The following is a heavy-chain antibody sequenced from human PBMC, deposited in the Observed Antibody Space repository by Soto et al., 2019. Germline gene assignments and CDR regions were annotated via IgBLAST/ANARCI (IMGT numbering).Heavy chain of an antibody. V-gene: IGHV4-59*08. CDR3: VRQGIGKLHGLVDV. CDR2: VYSTGGT. Sequence: QVQLQQSGPGLVKPSETLSLTCSVSSGPSSSHNWGWIRQPPGRGLEWIGYVYSTGGTSYNPSLQSRVTISADTSTNHLSLTLTSVTAADTAVYYCVRQGIGKLHGLVDVWGQGTTVRVSS. D-gene: IGHD1-7*01. J-gene: IGHJ6*02. CDR1: SGPSSSHN.